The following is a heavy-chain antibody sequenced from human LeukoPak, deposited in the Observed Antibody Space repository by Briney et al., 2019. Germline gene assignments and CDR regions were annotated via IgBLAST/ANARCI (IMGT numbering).Heavy chain of an antibody. CDR2: ISSSSSYI. CDR1: GFTFSSYS. Sequence: GGSLRLSCAASGFTFSSYSMNWVRQAPGKGLEWVSSISSSSSYIYYADSVKGRFTISRDNAKNSLYLQMNSLRAEDTAVYYCAGVDCSSTSCSDYYYYYYMDVWGKGTTVTVSS. J-gene: IGHJ6*03. V-gene: IGHV3-21*01. CDR3: AGVDCSSTSCSDYYYYYYMDV. D-gene: IGHD2-2*01.